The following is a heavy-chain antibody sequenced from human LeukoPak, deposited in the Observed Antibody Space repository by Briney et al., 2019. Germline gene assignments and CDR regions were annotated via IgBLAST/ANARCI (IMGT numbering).Heavy chain of an antibody. J-gene: IGHJ6*02. CDR2: INSSSSYI. CDR3: ARDARVDDYYGMDV. Sequence: PGGSLRLSCAASGFTFSSYRMNWVRHAPGKGLEWVSSINSSSSYIYYADSVKGRFTISRNNSKNSLYLQMNSPRAEDTAVYYCARDARVDDYYGMDVWGQGTTVTVSS. V-gene: IGHV3-21*01. CDR1: GFTFSSYR. D-gene: IGHD3-3*01.